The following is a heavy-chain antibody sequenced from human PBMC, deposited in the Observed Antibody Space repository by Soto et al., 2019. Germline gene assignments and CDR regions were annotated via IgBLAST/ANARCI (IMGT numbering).Heavy chain of an antibody. J-gene: IGHJ4*02. V-gene: IGHV4-59*01. CDR2: VYYSGTT. CDR1: GGSISSYY. CDR3: VRENYFDY. Sequence: SSETLSLTCSVSGGSISSYYWGWIRQSPGTGLEWIGYVYYSGTTNYNPSLKSRVTISVDTSKNQFSLKLSSVTAADTAMYYCVRENYFDYWGQGTLVTVSS.